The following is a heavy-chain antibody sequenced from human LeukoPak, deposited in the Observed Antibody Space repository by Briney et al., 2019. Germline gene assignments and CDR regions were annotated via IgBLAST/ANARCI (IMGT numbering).Heavy chain of an antibody. Sequence: PSETLSLTCTVSGGSISSSSYYCGWIRQPPGKGLEWIGSIYYSGSTSYNPSLKSRVTISVDTSKNQFSLKLRSVTAADTAVYYCARQPKRYSSSWYGTQWFDPWGQGTLVTVSS. CDR3: ARQPKRYSSSWYGTQWFDP. J-gene: IGHJ5*02. CDR1: GGSISSSSYY. V-gene: IGHV4-39*01. CDR2: IYYSGST. D-gene: IGHD6-13*01.